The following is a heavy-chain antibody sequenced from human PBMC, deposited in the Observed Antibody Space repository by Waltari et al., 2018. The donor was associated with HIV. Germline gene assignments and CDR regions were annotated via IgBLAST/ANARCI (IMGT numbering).Heavy chain of an antibody. CDR1: GGSISSSSYY. Sequence: GGSISSSSYYWGWIRQPPGKGLEWIGSIYYSGSTYYNPSLKSRVTISVDTSKNQFSLKLSSVTAADTAVYYCARTVYDDAFDIWGQGTMVTVSS. V-gene: IGHV4-39*07. J-gene: IGHJ3*02. D-gene: IGHD3-22*01. CDR2: IYYSGST. CDR3: ARTVYDDAFDI.